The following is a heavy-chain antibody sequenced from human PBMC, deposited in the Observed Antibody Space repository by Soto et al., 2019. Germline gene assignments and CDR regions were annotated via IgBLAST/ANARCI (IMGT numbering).Heavy chain of an antibody. V-gene: IGHV1-2*04. CDR3: VTSRVSIAVAGETEYYFDY. J-gene: IGHJ4*02. CDR2: VNPNSGGT. CDR1: GYTFTGYY. D-gene: IGHD6-19*01. Sequence: ASVKVSCKASGYTFTGYYIHCVRQAPGQGLEWMGWVNPNSGGTNYAQKFQGWVTMTRDTSISTAYMELSRLRSDDTAVYYCVTSRVSIAVAGETEYYFDYWGQGTLVTVS.